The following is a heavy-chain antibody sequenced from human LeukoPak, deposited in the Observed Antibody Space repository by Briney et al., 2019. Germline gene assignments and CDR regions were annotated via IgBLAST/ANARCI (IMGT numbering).Heavy chain of an antibody. CDR2: IYTSGST. J-gene: IGHJ4*02. CDR3: ARARRWLPLDY. V-gene: IGHV4-61*02. Sequence: SETLSLTRTVSGDSISSGSYYWSWIRQPAGKGLEWIGRIYTSGSTNYNPYLKSRVTISVDTSKNQFSLRVSSVTAADTAVYYCARARRWLPLDYWGQGTLVTVSS. CDR1: GDSISSGSYY. D-gene: IGHD5-24*01.